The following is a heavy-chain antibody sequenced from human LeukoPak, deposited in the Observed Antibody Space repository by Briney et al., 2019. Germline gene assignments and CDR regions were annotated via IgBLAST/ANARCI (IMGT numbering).Heavy chain of an antibody. J-gene: IGHJ4*02. Sequence: PGGSLRLSCAASGFTLSTYSMNWVRQAPGKGLEWVSSIGSSSSYIYYADSVKGRFTISRDNAKNSVYLQMNSLRAEGTSVYYCARGRDGYNPDYWGQGTLVTVSS. CDR1: GFTLSTYS. V-gene: IGHV3-21*01. CDR3: ARGRDGYNPDY. D-gene: IGHD5-24*01. CDR2: IGSSSSYI.